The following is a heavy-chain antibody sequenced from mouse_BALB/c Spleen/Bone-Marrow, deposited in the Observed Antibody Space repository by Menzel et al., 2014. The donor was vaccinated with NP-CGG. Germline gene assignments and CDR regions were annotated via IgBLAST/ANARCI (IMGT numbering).Heavy chain of an antibody. CDR1: GFNIKDTY. J-gene: IGHJ3*01. V-gene: IGHV14-3*02. D-gene: IGHD1-1*01. CDR2: IDPANGNT. CDR3: ASYYYGSSLFAY. Sequence: EVQRVESGAELVKPGASVKLSCTASGFNIKDTYMHWVKQRPEQGLEWIGRIDPANGNTKYDPKFQGKATITADTSYNTAYLQLSSLTSEDTAVYYCASYYYGSSLFAYWGQGTLVTVSA.